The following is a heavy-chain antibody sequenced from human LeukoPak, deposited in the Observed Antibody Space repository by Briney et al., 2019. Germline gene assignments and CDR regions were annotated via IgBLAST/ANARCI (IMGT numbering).Heavy chain of an antibody. V-gene: IGHV4-59*01. CDR2: IYYSGIT. CDR1: GGSISSYY. CDR3: ARETIIVGRAEFGP. J-gene: IGHJ5*02. D-gene: IGHD3-22*01. Sequence: SETLSLTCTVSGGSISSYYWSWIRQPPGKGLEWVGYIYYSGITNYNPSLKSRVTISVDTSKNQFSLKLSSVTAADTAVYYCARETIIVGRAEFGPWGQGTLVTVSS.